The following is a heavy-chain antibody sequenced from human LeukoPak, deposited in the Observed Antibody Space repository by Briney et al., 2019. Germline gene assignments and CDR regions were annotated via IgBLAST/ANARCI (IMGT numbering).Heavy chain of an antibody. V-gene: IGHV5-51*01. CDR1: GYSLTSYW. CDR2: IYPGDSDT. Sequence: GESLKISCKGSGYSLTSYWIGWVRQMPGKGLEWKGIIYPGDSDTRYSPSFQGQVTISADKSISTAYLQWSSLKASDTAMYYCARSRMTTVTTGAFDIWGQGTMVTVSS. D-gene: IGHD4-17*01. J-gene: IGHJ3*02. CDR3: ARSRMTTVTTGAFDI.